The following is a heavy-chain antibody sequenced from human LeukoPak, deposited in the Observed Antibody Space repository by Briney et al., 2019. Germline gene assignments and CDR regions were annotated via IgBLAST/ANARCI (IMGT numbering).Heavy chain of an antibody. CDR2: ISAYNGNT. CDR3: ARFENYYDSSGTPDY. V-gene: IGHV1-18*01. J-gene: IGHJ4*02. D-gene: IGHD3-22*01. Sequence: ASVKVSCKASGYTFTSYGISWVRQAPGQGLERMGWISAYNGNTNYAQKLQGRVTMTTDTSTSTAYMELRSLRSDDTAVYYCARFENYYDSSGTPDYWGQGTLVTVSS. CDR1: GYTFTSYG.